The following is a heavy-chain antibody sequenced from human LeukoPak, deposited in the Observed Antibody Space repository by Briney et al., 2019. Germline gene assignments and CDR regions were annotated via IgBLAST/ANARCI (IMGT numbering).Heavy chain of an antibody. Sequence: GGSLRLSCTASGFTFGDFALSWVRQAPGQGLEWVGFIRSKAYGGTTEYAASVKGRFTISRDDSKSIASLQMNSLKTEDTAVYYCTRVPGGSYYRLDIWGQGTMVTVSS. CDR1: GFTFGDFA. V-gene: IGHV3-49*04. J-gene: IGHJ3*02. D-gene: IGHD1-26*01. CDR2: IRSKAYGGTT. CDR3: TRVPGGSYYRLDI.